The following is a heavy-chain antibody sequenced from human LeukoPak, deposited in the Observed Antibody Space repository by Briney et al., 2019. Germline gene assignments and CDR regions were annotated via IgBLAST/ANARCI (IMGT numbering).Heavy chain of an antibody. J-gene: IGHJ5*02. CDR2: INTKTGNP. V-gene: IGHV7-4-1*02. CDR1: GYIFTSYA. Sequence: ASVKVSCKASGYIFTSYAMNWVRQAPGQGPEWMGWINTKTGNPTYAQGFAGRFVFSSDTSVSTAYLQISSLKAEATAVYYCAKEGWFDPWGQGTLVTVSS. CDR3: AKEGWFDP.